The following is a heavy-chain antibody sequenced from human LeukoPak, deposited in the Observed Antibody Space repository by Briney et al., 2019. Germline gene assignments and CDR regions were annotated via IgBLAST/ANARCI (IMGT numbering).Heavy chain of an antibody. CDR3: ARGAYSSSWYSPYYYYGMDV. Sequence: GASVKVSCKASGYSLTTYYMHWVRQAPGQGLEWMGRINPNSGGTNYAQKFQGRVTMTRDTSISTAYMELSRLRSDDTAVYYCARGAYSSSWYSPYYYYGMDVWGQGTTVTVSS. CDR2: INPNSGGT. V-gene: IGHV1-2*06. D-gene: IGHD6-13*01. CDR1: GYSLTTYY. J-gene: IGHJ6*02.